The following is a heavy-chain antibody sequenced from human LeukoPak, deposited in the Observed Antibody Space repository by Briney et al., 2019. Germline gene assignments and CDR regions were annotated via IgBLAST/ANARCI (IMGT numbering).Heavy chain of an antibody. CDR1: GYSFTSYW. J-gene: IGHJ6*02. CDR3: VRREGNSGMDV. CDR2: IYPGDSDT. Sequence: GESLKISCKGSGYSFTSYWIGWVRQMPGKGLEWMGIIYPGDSDTRYSPSFQGQVTISADKSISTAYLQWNSLKASDTAIYYCVRREGNSGMDVWGQGTTVTVSS. V-gene: IGHV5-51*01. D-gene: IGHD1-26*01.